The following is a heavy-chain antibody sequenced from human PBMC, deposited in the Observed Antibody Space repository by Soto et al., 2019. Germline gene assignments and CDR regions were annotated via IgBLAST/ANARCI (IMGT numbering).Heavy chain of an antibody. CDR2: IYSGGST. CDR1: GFTVSSNY. Sequence: PGGSLRLSCAASGFTVSSNYMSWVRQAPGKGLEWVSVIYSGGSTYYADSVKGRFTISRDNSKNTLYLQMNSLRAEDTAVYYCAKIYSSSWYPKDYWGQGTLVTVSS. J-gene: IGHJ4*02. D-gene: IGHD6-13*01. V-gene: IGHV3-66*01. CDR3: AKIYSSSWYPKDY.